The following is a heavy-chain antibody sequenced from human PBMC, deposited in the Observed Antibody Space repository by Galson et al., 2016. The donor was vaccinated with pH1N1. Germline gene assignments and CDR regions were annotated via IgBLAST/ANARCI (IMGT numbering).Heavy chain of an antibody. D-gene: IGHD1-1*01. CDR2: VYTTGTT. CDR3: ARDVPGFLDWYYFDH. Sequence: ETLSLTCTVSGGDSISFYSWNWIRQPAGRGLEWIGRVYTTGTTTGTTNYNPSLKRRVTMSVDTSKNQVSLNLSSVTAADTAVYYCARDVPGFLDWYYFDHWGQGTLVTVSS. CDR1: GGDSISFYS. V-gene: IGHV4-4*07. J-gene: IGHJ4*02.